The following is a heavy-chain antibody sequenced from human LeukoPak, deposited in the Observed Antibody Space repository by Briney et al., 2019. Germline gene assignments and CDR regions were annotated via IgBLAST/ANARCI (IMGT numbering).Heavy chain of an antibody. CDR3: ARARRLGNGDYPFGS. CDR2: ITSNGGST. Sequence: GGSLRLSCVASGFSFVSYGLHWVRQAPGKGLEYVSGITSNGGSTYYANSVKGRFTISRDNSKNTLYLQMGSLRAEDMAAYYCARARRLGNGDYPFGSWGQGTLVTVSS. D-gene: IGHD4-17*01. CDR1: GFSFVSYG. V-gene: IGHV3-64*01. J-gene: IGHJ4*02.